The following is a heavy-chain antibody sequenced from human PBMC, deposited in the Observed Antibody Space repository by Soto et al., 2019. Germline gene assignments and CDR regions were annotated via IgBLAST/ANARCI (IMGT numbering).Heavy chain of an antibody. Sequence: LTCTVSGGSISSSSYYWGWIRQPPGKGLEWIGSIYYSGSTYYNPSLKSRDNLSLDKSENHFSLHLNFVTAADTAVYYCARQMPIPGDYYYGLDVWGHGTTVTVS. J-gene: IGHJ6*02. CDR1: GGSISSSSYY. V-gene: IGHV4-39*07. CDR2: IYYSGST. CDR3: ARQMPIPGDYYYGLDV. D-gene: IGHD1-1*01.